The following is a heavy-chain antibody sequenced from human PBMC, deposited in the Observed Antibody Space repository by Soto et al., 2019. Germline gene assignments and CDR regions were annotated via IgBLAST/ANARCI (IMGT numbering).Heavy chain of an antibody. CDR2: INHSGGS. V-gene: IGHV4-34*01. D-gene: IGHD2-15*01. CDR1: GGSFSGYY. J-gene: IGHJ4*02. Sequence: SLTCAVYGGSFSGYYWSWIRQPPGKGLEWIGEINHSGGSNYNPSLKSRVTISLDTSKNQFSLKLGSVTAADTAVYYCARGRWELRFDYWGQGTPVTVSS. CDR3: ARGRWELRFDY.